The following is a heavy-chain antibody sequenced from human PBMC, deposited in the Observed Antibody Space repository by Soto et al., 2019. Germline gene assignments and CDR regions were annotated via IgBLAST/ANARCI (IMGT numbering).Heavy chain of an antibody. J-gene: IGHJ4*02. V-gene: IGHV4-34*01. CDR3: AMGYGDPWFDY. CDR1: GGSFSGYY. CDR2: INHSGST. Sequence: SETLSLTCAVYGGSFSGYYWSWICQPPGKGLEWIGEINHSGSTNYNPSLKSRVTISVDTSKNQFSLKLSSVTAADTAVYYCAMGYGDPWFDYWGQGTLVTVSS. D-gene: IGHD4-17*01.